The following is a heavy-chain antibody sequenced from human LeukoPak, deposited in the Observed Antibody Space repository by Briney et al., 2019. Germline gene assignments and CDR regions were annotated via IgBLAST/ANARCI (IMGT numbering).Heavy chain of an antibody. CDR3: AKDRFDYGDYVYYYYGMDV. CDR1: GFTFSSYA. Sequence: AGGSLRPSCAASGFTFSSYAMSWVRQAPGKGLEWVSAISGSGGSTYYADSVKGRFTISRDNSKNTLYLQMNSLRAEDTAVYYCAKDRFDYGDYVYYYYGMDVWGQGTTVTVSS. D-gene: IGHD4-17*01. V-gene: IGHV3-23*01. J-gene: IGHJ6*02. CDR2: ISGSGGST.